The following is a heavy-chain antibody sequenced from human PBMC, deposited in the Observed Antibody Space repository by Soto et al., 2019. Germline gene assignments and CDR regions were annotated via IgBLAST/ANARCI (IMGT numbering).Heavy chain of an antibody. CDR2: INSDGSKT. CDR1: GFTFSSYW. Sequence: PGGSLRLSCAASGFTFSSYWMHWVRQAPGKGLEWVSGINSDGSKTNYADSVKGRFTISRDNSKNMLYLQMNSLRAEDTAVYYCARESVQSYYFDYWGQGTLGTV. J-gene: IGHJ4*02. CDR3: ARESVQSYYFDY. D-gene: IGHD3-16*02. V-gene: IGHV3-74*01.